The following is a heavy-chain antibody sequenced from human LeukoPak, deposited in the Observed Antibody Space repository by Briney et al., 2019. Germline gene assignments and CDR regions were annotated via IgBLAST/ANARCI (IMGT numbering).Heavy chain of an antibody. Sequence: SVKVSCKASGGTFSSYAISWVRQAPGQGLEWMGGIIPIFGTASYAQKFQGRVTITTDESTSTAYMELSSLRSEDTAVYYCASTADSIYDSSGYYFPGFGYWGQGTLVTVSS. V-gene: IGHV1-69*05. J-gene: IGHJ4*02. CDR2: IIPIFGTA. D-gene: IGHD3-22*01. CDR3: ASTADSIYDSSGYYFPGFGY. CDR1: GGTFSSYA.